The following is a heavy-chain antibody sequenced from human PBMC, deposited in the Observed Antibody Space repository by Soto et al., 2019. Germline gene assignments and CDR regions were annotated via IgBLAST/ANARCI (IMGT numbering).Heavy chain of an antibody. Sequence: PSETLSLTCTVSGGSISSGGYYWSWIRQHPGKGLEWIGYIYYSGSTYYSPSLTSRVTISVDTSKNHFSLQLRSVTAADTAVYYCARARIIVSGTIVDYWGQGTLVTVSS. J-gene: IGHJ4*02. D-gene: IGHD1-7*01. CDR2: IYYSGST. CDR1: GGSISSGGYY. V-gene: IGHV4-31*03. CDR3: ARARIIVSGTIVDY.